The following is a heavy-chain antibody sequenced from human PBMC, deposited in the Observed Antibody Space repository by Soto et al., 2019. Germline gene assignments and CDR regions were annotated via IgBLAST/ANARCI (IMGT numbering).Heavy chain of an antibody. CDR2: IIPIFGTA. J-gene: IGHJ6*02. CDR1: GGTFSSYA. D-gene: IGHD2-2*01. CDR3: ARGARGIVVVPAAVGDYGMDV. Sequence: QVQLVQSGAEVKKPGSSVKVSCKASGGTFSSYAISWVRQAPGQGLEWMGGIIPIFGTANYAQKFQGRVTITADKSTSTASMELSSLRSEDTAVYYCARGARGIVVVPAAVGDYGMDVWGQGTTVTVSS. V-gene: IGHV1-69*06.